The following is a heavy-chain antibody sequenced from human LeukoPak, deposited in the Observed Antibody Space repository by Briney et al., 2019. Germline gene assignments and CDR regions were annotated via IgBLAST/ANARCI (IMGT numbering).Heavy chain of an antibody. CDR3: ATNSVPGEKPDYGSGTVY. CDR1: GYTLTELS. V-gene: IGHV1-24*01. CDR2: FDPEDGET. Sequence: ASVKVSCKVSGYTLTELSMHWVRQAPGKGLEWMGGFDPEDGETIYAQKFQGRVTMTEDTSTDTAYMELSSLRSEDTAVYYCATNSVPGEKPDYGSGTVYWGQGTLVTVSS. J-gene: IGHJ4*02. D-gene: IGHD3-10*01.